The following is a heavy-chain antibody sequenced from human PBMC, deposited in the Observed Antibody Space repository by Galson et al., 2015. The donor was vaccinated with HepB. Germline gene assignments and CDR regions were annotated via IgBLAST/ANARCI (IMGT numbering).Heavy chain of an antibody. CDR1: GYTFTGYY. CDR2: INPNSGGT. CDR3: ARGGNTAASYYYGMDV. Sequence: SVKVSCKAPGYTFTGYYIHWVRQAPGQGPEWMGRINPNSGGTIYAPKFQGSVTMTRDTSISTAYMELSRLRYDDTAVYYCARGGNTAASYYYGMDVWGQGTTVTVSS. V-gene: IGHV1-2*06. D-gene: IGHD3-16*01. J-gene: IGHJ6*02.